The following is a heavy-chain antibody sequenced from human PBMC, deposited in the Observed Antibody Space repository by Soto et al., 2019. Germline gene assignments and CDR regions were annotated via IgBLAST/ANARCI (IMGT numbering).Heavy chain of an antibody. CDR2: ISTYTGNT. CDR3: ARRLGSYYYGMDV. Sequence: QVQLVQSGDEVKKPGASVKVSCKASSYTFTSYGISWVRQAPGQGLEWMGWISTYTGNTNYAQKLQGRVTMTTDSSTNTAYMDLRSLTSDDTAVYFCARRLGSYYYGMDVWGQGTTVTVSS. D-gene: IGHD3-16*01. V-gene: IGHV1-18*01. J-gene: IGHJ6*02. CDR1: SYTFTSYG.